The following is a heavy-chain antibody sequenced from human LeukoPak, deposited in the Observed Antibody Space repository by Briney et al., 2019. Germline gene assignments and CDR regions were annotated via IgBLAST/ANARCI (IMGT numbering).Heavy chain of an antibody. CDR3: ARYCSSTSCSDVWFDP. CDR2: IIPVFGIA. CDR1: GGTFSSYA. Sequence: ASVKLSCTASGGTFSSYAISWVRQAPGQGLEWMARIIPVFGIANYAQKFQGRVTITADKSTSTAYMELSSLRSEDTAVYYCARYCSSTSCSDVWFDPWGQGTLVTVSS. V-gene: IGHV1-69*04. J-gene: IGHJ5*02. D-gene: IGHD2-2*01.